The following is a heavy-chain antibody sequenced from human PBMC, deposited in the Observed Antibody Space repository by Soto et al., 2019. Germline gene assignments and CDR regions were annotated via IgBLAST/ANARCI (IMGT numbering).Heavy chain of an antibody. CDR1: GYTFSRYG. Sequence: QVQLVQSGAEVKKPGASVRVSCKASGYTFSRYGISWVRQAPGQGLEWMGWISGFNGNTKESEKLQGRVTLTTDTAANTAHMELRGLRSDYTAVYYCARDSAYSTPWSFDNWGQGTLVTVSS. J-gene: IGHJ4*02. CDR3: ARDSAYSTPWSFDN. D-gene: IGHD6-13*01. CDR2: ISGFNGNT. V-gene: IGHV1-18*01.